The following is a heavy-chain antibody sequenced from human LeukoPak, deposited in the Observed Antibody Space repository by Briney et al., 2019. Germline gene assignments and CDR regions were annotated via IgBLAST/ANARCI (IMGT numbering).Heavy chain of an antibody. V-gene: IGHV3-11*04. J-gene: IGHJ4*02. CDR2: INSNSYTI. Sequence: GGSLRLSCEASGFSFGDYYMTWIRQAPGKGLEWISNINSNSYTIYYADSVKGRFTISRDHSKSTLYLQMNSLRAEDTAVYYCAKDAVIAATPWEYYFDYWGQGNLVTVSS. D-gene: IGHD2-15*01. CDR1: GFSFGDYY. CDR3: AKDAVIAATPWEYYFDY.